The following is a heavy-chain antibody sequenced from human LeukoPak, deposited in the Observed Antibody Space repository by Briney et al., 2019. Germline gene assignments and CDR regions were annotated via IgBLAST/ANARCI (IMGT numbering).Heavy chain of an antibody. J-gene: IGHJ6*04. CDR1: GFTFSSYW. CDR3: ARVPGSSWTSGYCYGMDV. Sequence: GGSLRLSCAASGFTFSSYWMSWVRQAPGKGLEWVANIKQDGSEKYYVDSVKGRFTISRDNAKNSLYLQMNSLRAEDTAVYYCARVPGSSWTSGYCYGMDVWGKGTTVTVSS. D-gene: IGHD6-13*01. V-gene: IGHV3-7*03. CDR2: IKQDGSEK.